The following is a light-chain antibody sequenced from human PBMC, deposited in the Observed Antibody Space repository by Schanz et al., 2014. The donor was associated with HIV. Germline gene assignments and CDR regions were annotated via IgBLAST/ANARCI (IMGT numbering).Light chain of an antibody. CDR1: QSVSSS. Sequence: EGVMTQSPATLSVSPGERATLSCRARQSVSSSLAWYQQKPGQAPRLLIYRASTRATGIPARFSGSGSGTEFTLTISSLLSEDFAIYYCQQFNNWPPEGTFGQGTKVELK. V-gene: IGKV3-15*01. CDR3: QQFNNWPPEGT. J-gene: IGKJ1*01. CDR2: RAS.